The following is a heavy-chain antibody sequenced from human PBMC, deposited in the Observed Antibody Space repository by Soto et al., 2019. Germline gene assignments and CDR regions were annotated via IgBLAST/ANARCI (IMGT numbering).Heavy chain of an antibody. V-gene: IGHV3-74*01. Sequence: EVQLVESGGGLVRPGGSLRLSCAASGFTFSYYWMHWVRQAPGKGLVWVSRIHSDGSSTTYEDFVKGRFIISRDNARNTVDLQKSSVRVEDTAVYYCARGDRGAFDLWGQGTVVTVSS. CDR2: IHSDGSST. CDR3: ARGDRGAFDL. J-gene: IGHJ3*01. CDR1: GFTFSYYW. D-gene: IGHD1-26*01.